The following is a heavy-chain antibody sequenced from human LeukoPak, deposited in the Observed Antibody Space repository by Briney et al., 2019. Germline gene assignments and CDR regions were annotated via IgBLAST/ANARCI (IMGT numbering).Heavy chain of an antibody. D-gene: IGHD3-10*01. J-gene: IGHJ6*02. CDR2: FDPEDGET. V-gene: IGHV1-24*01. CDR1: GYTLTELS. Sequence: GASVKVSCKVSGYTLTELSMHWVRQAPGKGLEWMGGFDPEDGETIYAQKFQGRVTMTEDTSTDTAYMELRSLRSDDTAVYYCARTAMVRGVYYYYGMDVWGQGTTVTVSS. CDR3: ARTAMVRGVYYYYGMDV.